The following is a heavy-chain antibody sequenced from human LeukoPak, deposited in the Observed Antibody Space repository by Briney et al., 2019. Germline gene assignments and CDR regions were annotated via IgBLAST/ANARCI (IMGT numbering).Heavy chain of an antibody. J-gene: IGHJ4*02. V-gene: IGHV3-11*01. D-gene: IGHD7-27*01. Sequence: GGSLRLSCAASGFTFSDYYMSWIRQAPGKGLEWTSYITRSGGFYADSVKGRFTISRDNAKNSLYLQMNSLRVEDTAVYYCARDGDTTSKVDYLGQRTLVTVSS. CDR2: ITRSGG. CDR3: ARDGDTTSKVDY. CDR1: GFTFSDYY.